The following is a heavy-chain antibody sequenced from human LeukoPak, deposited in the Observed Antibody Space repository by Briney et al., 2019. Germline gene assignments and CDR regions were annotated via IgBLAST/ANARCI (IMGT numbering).Heavy chain of an antibody. CDR1: GYTFTSYY. CDR3: ARVSTSYFAVAGLDFDY. Sequence: GASVKVSCKASGYTFTSYYMHWVRQAPGQGLEWMGIINPSGGSTSYAQKFQGRVTMTRETSTSTVYMELSSLRSEDTAVYYCARVSTSYFAVAGLDFDYWGQGTLVTVSS. D-gene: IGHD6-19*01. CDR2: INPSGGST. J-gene: IGHJ4*02. V-gene: IGHV1-46*01.